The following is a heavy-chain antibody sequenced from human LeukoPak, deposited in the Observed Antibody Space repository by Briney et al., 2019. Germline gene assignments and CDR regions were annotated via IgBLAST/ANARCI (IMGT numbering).Heavy chain of an antibody. CDR3: AKDMRQYYYYYYMDV. CDR2: ISWNSGSI. J-gene: IGHJ6*03. V-gene: IGHV3-9*03. CDR1: GFTFDDYA. Sequence: GGSLRLSCAASGFTFDDYAMHWVRQAPGKGLEWVSGISWNSGSIGYADSVKGRFTISRDNAKNSLYLQMNSLRAEDMALYYCAKDMRQYYYYYYMDVWGKGTTVTVSS.